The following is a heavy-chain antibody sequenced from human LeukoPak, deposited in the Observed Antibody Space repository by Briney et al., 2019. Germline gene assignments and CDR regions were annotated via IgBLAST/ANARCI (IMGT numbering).Heavy chain of an antibody. CDR1: GGSITSYH. J-gene: IGHJ4*02. V-gene: IGHV4-59*01. CDR2: IYYSGST. Sequence: SETLSLTCTVSGGSITSYHYSWIRQPPGKGLEWIGYIYYSGSTNYNPSLKSRVTISVDTSKNQFALKLSSVTAADTAVYYCARGGSGTYYHYWGQGTLVTVSS. CDR3: ARGGSGTYYHY. D-gene: IGHD1-26*01.